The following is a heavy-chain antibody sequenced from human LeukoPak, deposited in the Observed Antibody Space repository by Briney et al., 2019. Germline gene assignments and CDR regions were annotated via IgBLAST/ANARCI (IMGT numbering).Heavy chain of an antibody. J-gene: IGHJ4*02. CDR1: GFTFSSYA. Sequence: PGGSLRLSCAASGFTFSSYAMSWVRQAPGKGLEWVSAISGSGGSTYYADSVKGRFTISRDNSKNTLYLQMNSLRAEDTAVYYCAKSLSPPYIAVAGILVDYWGQGTLVTVSS. D-gene: IGHD6-19*01. CDR2: ISGSGGST. V-gene: IGHV3-23*01. CDR3: AKSLSPPYIAVAGILVDY.